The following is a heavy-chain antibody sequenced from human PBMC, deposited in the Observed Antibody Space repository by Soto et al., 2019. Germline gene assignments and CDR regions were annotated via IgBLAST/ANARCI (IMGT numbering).Heavy chain of an antibody. J-gene: IGHJ6*02. V-gene: IGHV1-8*01. CDR1: GYTFTSYD. Sequence: ASVKVSCKASGYTFTSYDINWVRQATGQGLEWMGWMNPNSGNTGYAQKFQGRVTMTRNTSISTAYMELSSLRSEDTAVYYCARARCSSTSCYYYYGMDVWGQGTTVTVSS. CDR3: ARARCSSTSCYYYYGMDV. D-gene: IGHD2-2*01. CDR2: MNPNSGNT.